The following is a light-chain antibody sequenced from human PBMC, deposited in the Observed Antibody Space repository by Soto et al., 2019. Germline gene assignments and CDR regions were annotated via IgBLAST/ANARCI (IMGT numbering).Light chain of an antibody. CDR1: QSVSSSY. CDR3: HQSNPPLT. CDR2: GAS. V-gene: IGKV3-20*01. Sequence: ERLVAQCAGTVSISPGARGTLSCMASQSVSSSYLAWYQQKPGQAPRLLIYGASSRATGIPDRFSGSGSGTDFTLPTSRLERADFAVYFCHQSNPPLTFRGGTKVDIK. J-gene: IGKJ4*01.